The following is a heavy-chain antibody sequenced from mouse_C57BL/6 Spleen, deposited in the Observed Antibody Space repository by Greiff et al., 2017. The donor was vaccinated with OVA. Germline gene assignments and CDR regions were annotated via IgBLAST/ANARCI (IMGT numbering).Heavy chain of an antibody. J-gene: IGHJ4*01. V-gene: IGHV2-2*01. Sequence: VQLQESGPGLVQPSQSLSITCTVSGFSLSSYGVHWVRQSPGKGLEWLGVIWSGGSTDYNAAFISRLSSSKDNTKSQVFFRMISLQADDTAIYYCASLYDGYYDDYAMDYWGQGTSVTVSS. CDR2: IWSGGST. CDR3: ASLYDGYYDDYAMDY. CDR1: GFSLSSYG. D-gene: IGHD2-3*01.